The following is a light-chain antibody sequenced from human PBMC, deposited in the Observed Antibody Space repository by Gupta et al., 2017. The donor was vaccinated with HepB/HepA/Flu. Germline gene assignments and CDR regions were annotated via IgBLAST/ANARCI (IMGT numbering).Light chain of an antibody. CDR2: LGS. V-gene: IGKV2-28*01. CDR3: KQSLQELWT. CDR1: QSLLHSNGYNY. J-gene: IGKJ1*01. Sequence: DIVMTQSPLSLPVTPGEPASISCRSSQSLLHSNGYNYLDWYLQKPGQSPQLLIYLGSNRASGVPDRFSGSGSGTDFTLKISRVKADDVGAYYCKQSLQELWTFGQGTKVEIK.